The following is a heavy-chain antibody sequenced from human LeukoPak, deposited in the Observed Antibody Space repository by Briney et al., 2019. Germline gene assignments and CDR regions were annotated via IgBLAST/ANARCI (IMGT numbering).Heavy chain of an antibody. D-gene: IGHD3-22*01. CDR1: GFTFSNYA. CDR2: ITDSGGAT. J-gene: IGHJ4*02. CDR3: AKNLGSSGYLPSDY. Sequence: GGSLRLSCGASGFTFSNYAMGWVRQAPGKGLQFVSSITDSGGATYYAGSVKGRFTTSRDNSKSTLYLQMNSLRAEDTAIYYCAKNLGSSGYLPSDYWGQGTLVTVSS. V-gene: IGHV3-23*01.